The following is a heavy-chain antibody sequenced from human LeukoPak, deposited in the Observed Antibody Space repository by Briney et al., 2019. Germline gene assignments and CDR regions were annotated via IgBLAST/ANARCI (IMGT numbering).Heavy chain of an antibody. CDR1: GGSISSGGYY. CDR3: ARPPGYSSGWYYFDY. V-gene: IGHV4-31*03. CDR2: IYYSGST. D-gene: IGHD6-19*01. J-gene: IGHJ4*02. Sequence: PSQTLSLTCTVSGGSISSGGYYWSWIRQHPGKGLEWIGYIYYSGSTYYNPSLKSRVAISVDTSKNQFSLKLGSVTAADTAVYYCARPPGYSSGWYYFDYWGQGTLVTVSS.